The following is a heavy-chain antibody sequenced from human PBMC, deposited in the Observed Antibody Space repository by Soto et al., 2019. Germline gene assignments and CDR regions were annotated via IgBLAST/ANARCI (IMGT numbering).Heavy chain of an antibody. CDR1: GGSVSSGSYQ. V-gene: IGHV4-61*01. Sequence: SETLSLTCTVSGGSVSSGSYQWSWIRQPPGKRLEWIGYIYYSGSTNYNPSLKSRVTISVDTSKNQFSLKLSSVTAADTAVYYCARCRLELELRHYYYGMDVWGQGTTVTVSS. CDR2: IYYSGST. J-gene: IGHJ6*02. CDR3: ARCRLELELRHYYYGMDV. D-gene: IGHD1-7*01.